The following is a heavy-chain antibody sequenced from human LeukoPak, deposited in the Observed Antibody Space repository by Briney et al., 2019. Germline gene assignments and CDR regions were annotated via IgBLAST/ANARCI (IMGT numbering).Heavy chain of an antibody. V-gene: IGHV3-53*01. D-gene: IGHD6-6*01. CDR3: ARDRLYSSSSEDY. Sequence: GGSLRLSCAASGFTLSSNYMSWVRQAPGKGLEWVSVIYSGGSTYYADSVQGRFTISRDNSKNTLYLQMNSLRAEDTAVYYCARDRLYSSSSEDYWGQGILVTVSS. J-gene: IGHJ4*02. CDR1: GFTLSSNY. CDR2: IYSGGST.